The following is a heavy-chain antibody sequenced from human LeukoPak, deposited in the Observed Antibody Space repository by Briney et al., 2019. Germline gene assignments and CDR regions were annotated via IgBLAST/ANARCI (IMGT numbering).Heavy chain of an antibody. CDR1: GYTFTSYD. V-gene: IGHV1-2*02. D-gene: IGHD3-22*01. J-gene: IGHJ4*02. CDR3: AREWGSYYDSSGYDY. Sequence: ASVKVSCKASGYTFTSYDINWVRQATGQGLEWMGWINPNSGGTNYAQKFQGRVTMTRDTSISTAYMELSSLRSEDTAVYYCAREWGSYYDSSGYDYWGQGTLVTVSS. CDR2: INPNSGGT.